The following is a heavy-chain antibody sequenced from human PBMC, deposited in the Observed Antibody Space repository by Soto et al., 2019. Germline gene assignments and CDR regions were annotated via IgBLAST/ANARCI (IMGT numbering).Heavy chain of an antibody. CDR1: GYTFTGYY. CDR3: ARVTIFGPYYGMDV. J-gene: IGHJ6*02. CDR2: INPNNGGT. V-gene: IGHV1-2*04. Sequence: ASVKVSCKASGYTFTGYYMHWVRQAPGQGLEWMGWINPNNGGTNYAQKFQGWVTMTRDTSISTAYMELSRLRSDDTAVYYCARVTIFGPYYGMDVWGQGTTVTVSS. D-gene: IGHD3-3*01.